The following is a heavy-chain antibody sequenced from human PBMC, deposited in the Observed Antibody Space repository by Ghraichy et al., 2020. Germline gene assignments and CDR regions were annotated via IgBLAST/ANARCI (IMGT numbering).Heavy chain of an antibody. CDR2: IYYSGST. CDR1: GGSISSYY. Sequence: SETLSLTCTVSGGSISSYYWSWIRQPPGKGLEWIGYIYYSGSTNYNPSLKSRVTISVDTSKNQFSLKLSSVTAADTAVYYCARHHYDILTGYSKLYYYYGMDVWGQGTTVTVSS. V-gene: IGHV4-59*08. CDR3: ARHHYDILTGYSKLYYYYGMDV. J-gene: IGHJ6*02. D-gene: IGHD3-9*01.